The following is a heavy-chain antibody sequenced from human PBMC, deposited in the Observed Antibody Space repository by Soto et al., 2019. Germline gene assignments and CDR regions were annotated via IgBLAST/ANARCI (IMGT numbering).Heavy chain of an antibody. J-gene: IGHJ4*02. V-gene: IGHV3-11*01. D-gene: IGHD3-3*01. CDR1: GFTFSDYY. Sequence: QVQLVESGGGLVKPGQSLSLSCATSGFTFSDYYMAWIRQAPGKGLEWVGYINNGGDIVHYSDSVKGHFRISRDNTKNSLFLQMTSLRAEDTAIYYCARGVSKTTIGVVDSWGQGALVTVSS. CDR3: ARGVSKTTIGVVDS. CDR2: INNGGDIV.